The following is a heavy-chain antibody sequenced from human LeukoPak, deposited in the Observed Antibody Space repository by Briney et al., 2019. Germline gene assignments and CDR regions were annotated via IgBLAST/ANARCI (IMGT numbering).Heavy chain of an antibody. J-gene: IGHJ4*02. V-gene: IGHV4-34*01. D-gene: IGHD1-26*01. CDR2: INHSGST. CDR1: GGSFSGYY. Sequence: SETLSLTCAVYGGSFSGYYWSWIRQSPGKGLESIGEINHSGSTNYNPSLKSRVTISVGTSMNQFSLKLSSVTAADTAVYYCARGIVGATRGLFDYWGQGILVTVSS. CDR3: ARGIVGATRGLFDY.